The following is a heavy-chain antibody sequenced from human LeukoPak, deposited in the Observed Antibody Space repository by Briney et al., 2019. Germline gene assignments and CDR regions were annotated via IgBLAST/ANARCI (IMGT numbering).Heavy chain of an antibody. V-gene: IGHV3-48*01. D-gene: IGHD6-13*01. CDR2: ISGSSSTI. CDR1: GFTFSSYG. J-gene: IGHJ4*02. CDR3: AREQQLVLDY. Sequence: GGSLRLSCAASGFTFSSYGMHWVRQAPGKGLEWVSYISGSSSTIYYADSVKGRFTISRDNAKNSLYLQMNSLRAEDTAVYYCAREQQLVLDYWGQGALVTVSS.